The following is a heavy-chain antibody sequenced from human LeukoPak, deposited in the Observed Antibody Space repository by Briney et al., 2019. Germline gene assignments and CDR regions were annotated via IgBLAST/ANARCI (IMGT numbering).Heavy chain of an antibody. CDR2: IKSKTDGGTT. D-gene: IGHD6-13*01. V-gene: IGHV3-15*01. Sequence: GGSLRLSCAASGFTFSSYAMSWVRQAPGKGLEWVGRIKSKTDGGTTDYAAPVKGRFTISRDDSKNTLYLQMNSLKTEDTAVYYCTTYMSWYRHFDLWGHGTLVTVSS. CDR3: TTYMSWYRHFDL. CDR1: GFTFSSYA. J-gene: IGHJ2*01.